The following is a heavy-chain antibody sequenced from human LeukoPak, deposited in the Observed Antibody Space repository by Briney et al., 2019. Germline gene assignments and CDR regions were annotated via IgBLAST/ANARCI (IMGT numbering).Heavy chain of an antibody. CDR2: INHSGST. CDR1: GGSFSGYY. J-gene: IGHJ4*02. Sequence: SETLSLTCAVYGGSFSGYYWSWIRQPPGKGLEWIGEINHSGSTNYNPSLKSRVTISVDTSNNQFSLKLSSVTAADTAVYYCAMEKWLRPIDYWGQGTLVTVSS. V-gene: IGHV4-34*01. D-gene: IGHD5-12*01. CDR3: AMEKWLRPIDY.